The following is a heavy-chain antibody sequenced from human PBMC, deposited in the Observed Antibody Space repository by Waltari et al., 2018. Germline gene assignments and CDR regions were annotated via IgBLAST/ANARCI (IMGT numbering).Heavy chain of an antibody. CDR3: ARGNTKYGMDV. J-gene: IGHJ6*02. V-gene: IGHV3-53*01. Sequence: EVQLVESGGHLIQPGGSLRLSCAASSFNVSSYYMNWVRQAPGTGLERGSIPYHAGNTYYADSVKGRFTFSRDNSKNTLYLQMNSLRAEDTAVYYCARGNTKYGMDVWGQGTTVTVSS. CDR1: SFNVSSYY. CDR2: PYHAGNT. D-gene: IGHD3-10*01.